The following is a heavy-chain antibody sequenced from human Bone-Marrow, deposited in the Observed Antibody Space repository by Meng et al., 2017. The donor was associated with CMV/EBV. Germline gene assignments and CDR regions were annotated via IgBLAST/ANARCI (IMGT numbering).Heavy chain of an antibody. J-gene: IGHJ4*02. CDR3: ARDGWTYSGSYRGGFLDY. Sequence: TFSGSARHWIRQATGKGLRWVAVISYDGSNTYYADSVKGRFTIYRDNSKNTLYLQMNSLRAEDTAVYYCARDGWTYSGSYRGGFLDYWGQGTLVTVSS. D-gene: IGHD1-26*01. CDR2: ISYDGSNT. V-gene: IGHV3-30-3*01. CDR1: TFSGSA.